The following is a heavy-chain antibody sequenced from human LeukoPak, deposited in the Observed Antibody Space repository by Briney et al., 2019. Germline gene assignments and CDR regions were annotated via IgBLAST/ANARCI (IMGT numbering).Heavy chain of an antibody. CDR2: INPSGGST. CDR3: ARIIAVAQTSDY. CDR1: GYTFTSYY. V-gene: IGHV1-46*01. Sequence: ASVTLSFTASGYTFTSYYMHWVRQPPGQGLELMGIINPSGGSTSYAQKFQGRGTMTRDTSTSTVYMELSSLRSEDTAVYYCARIIAVAQTSDYWGQGTLVTVSS. D-gene: IGHD6-19*01. J-gene: IGHJ4*02.